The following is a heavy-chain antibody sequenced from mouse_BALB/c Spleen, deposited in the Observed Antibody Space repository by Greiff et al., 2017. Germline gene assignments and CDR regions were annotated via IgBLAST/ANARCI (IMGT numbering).Heavy chain of an antibody. CDR3: ARGIYYYGSSYAWFAY. CDR1: GYTFTSYW. CDR2: INPSTGYT. J-gene: IGHJ3*01. V-gene: IGHV1-7*01. D-gene: IGHD1-1*01. Sequence: VHLVESGAELAKPGASVKMSCKASGYTFTSYWMHWVKQRPGQGLEWIGYINPSTGYTEYNQKFKDKATLTADKSSSTAYMQLSSLTSEDSAVYYCARGIYYYGSSYAWFAYWGQGTLVTVSA.